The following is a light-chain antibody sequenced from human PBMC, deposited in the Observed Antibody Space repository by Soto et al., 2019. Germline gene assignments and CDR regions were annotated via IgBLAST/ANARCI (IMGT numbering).Light chain of an antibody. Sequence: IQLTQSPSSLSASVGDRVTITCRASQGLNTNLAWYQQKPGKAPNLLIYGASTVQKGVPSRFSGNGSGTVFTITISSLQPEDLATYYYQQSNNYFTFGPGTKMYIK. CDR1: QGLNTN. CDR3: QQSNNYFT. CDR2: GAS. J-gene: IGKJ3*01. V-gene: IGKV1-9*01.